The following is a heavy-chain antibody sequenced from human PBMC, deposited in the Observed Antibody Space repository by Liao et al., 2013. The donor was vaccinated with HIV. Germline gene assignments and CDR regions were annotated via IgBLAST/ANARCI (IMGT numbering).Heavy chain of an antibody. J-gene: IGHJ4*02. D-gene: IGHD6-13*01. CDR3: ARGYSITWSEDYFDY. V-gene: IGHV4-34*01. CDR2: VNHSGST. Sequence: QVQLQQWGAGLLKPSETLSLTCAVYGGSFSGYYWTWIRQPPREGAWSGLGEVNHSGSTNYNPSLKSRVTMSVDTSKNQFSLRLSSVTAADTAMYYCARGYSITWSEDYFDYWGQGTLVTVSS. CDR1: GGSFSGYY.